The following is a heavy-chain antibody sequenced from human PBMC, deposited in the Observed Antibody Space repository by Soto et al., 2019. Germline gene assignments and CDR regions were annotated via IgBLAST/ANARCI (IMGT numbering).Heavy chain of an antibody. CDR1: GGSFSNSY. D-gene: IGHD2-21*02. V-gene: IGHV4-4*07. Sequence: QLQLQESGPGLVKPSETLSLNCSVSGGSFSNSYWTWIRQPAGKRLEWIGRIYTSGSTPYNPSLKSRVTLSLDTSKSQFSLRLTSVTAADTAVYYCARAPLRTAIPKDAFDIWGQGTMVTVSS. CDR3: ARAPLRTAIPKDAFDI. J-gene: IGHJ3*02. CDR2: IYTSGST.